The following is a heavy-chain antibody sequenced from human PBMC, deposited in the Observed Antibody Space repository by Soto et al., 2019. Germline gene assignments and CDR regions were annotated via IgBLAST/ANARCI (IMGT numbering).Heavy chain of an antibody. CDR1: GYPFLNYY. CDR2: ISGHNGST. CDR3: ARVFDPLEYCSNTACRHWFDA. Sequence: GAPVKVSCKTSGYPFLNYYFTWGGLVPGQGLWWVGWISGHNGSTHYVKKFEDRVTMTTDTSTKTAYLSLRSLRSDDTAMYYCARVFDPLEYCSNTACRHWFDAWGQGTLVTVSS. J-gene: IGHJ5*02. V-gene: IGHV1-18*01. D-gene: IGHD2-2*01.